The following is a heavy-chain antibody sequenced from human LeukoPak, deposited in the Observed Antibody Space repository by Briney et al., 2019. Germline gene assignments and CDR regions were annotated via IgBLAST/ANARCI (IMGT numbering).Heavy chain of an antibody. CDR1: GFTFSSYA. CDR2: ISGSGGST. V-gene: IGHV3-23*01. Sequence: PGGSLRLSCAASGFTFSSYAMSWVRQAPGKGLEWVSAISGSGGSTYYADSVRGRFTISRDNSKNTLYLQMNCLRAEDTAVYYCAKVSGSSWYDDAFDIWGQGTMVTVSS. J-gene: IGHJ3*02. D-gene: IGHD6-13*01. CDR3: AKVSGSSWYDDAFDI.